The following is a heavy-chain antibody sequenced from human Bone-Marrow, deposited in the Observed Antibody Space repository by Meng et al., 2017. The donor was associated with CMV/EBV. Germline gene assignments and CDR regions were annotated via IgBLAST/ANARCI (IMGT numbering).Heavy chain of an antibody. V-gene: IGHV3-30*04. D-gene: IGHD2-8*01. CDR3: SRLLTKGFDY. CDR2: ISYDGTYK. CDR1: GFAFSSYA. Sequence: GESLKISCAASGFAFSSYAMHWVRRAPGKGLEWVALISYDGTYKYYADSVKGRFLIARDNSQNTLYLQMNSLRAEDTALYYCSRLLTKGFDYWGQGTLVTVSS. J-gene: IGHJ4*02.